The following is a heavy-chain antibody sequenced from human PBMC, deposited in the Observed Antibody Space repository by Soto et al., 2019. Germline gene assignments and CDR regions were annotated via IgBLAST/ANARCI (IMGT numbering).Heavy chain of an antibody. CDR1: GFIFSNYG. V-gene: IGHV3-33*01. Sequence: QEQLVESGGGVVQPGRSLRLSCAASGFIFSNYGMHWVRQAPGKGLEWVAVIWYDGSNRHSAESLRGRFTISRDDSKNTLYLQMNSLRAEDTAIYYCARETRGYYHFTGAFDVWGRGTKLIVSS. D-gene: IGHD3-3*01. CDR3: ARETRGYYHFTGAFDV. J-gene: IGHJ3*01. CDR2: IWYDGSNR.